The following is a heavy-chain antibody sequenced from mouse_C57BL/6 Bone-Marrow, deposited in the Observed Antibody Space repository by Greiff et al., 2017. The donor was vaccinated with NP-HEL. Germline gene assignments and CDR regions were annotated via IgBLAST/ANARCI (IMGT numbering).Heavy chain of an antibody. J-gene: IGHJ4*01. CDR1: GFTFSDYG. D-gene: IGHD2-5*01. V-gene: IGHV5-17*01. CDR3: AREESYSNYNAMDY. Sequence: EVQLVESGGGLVKPGGSLKLSCAASGFTFSDYGMHWVRQAPEKGLEWVAYISSGSSTIYYADTVKGRFTISRDNAKNTLFLQMTSLRSEDTAMYYCAREESYSNYNAMDYWGQGTSVTVSS. CDR2: ISSGSSTI.